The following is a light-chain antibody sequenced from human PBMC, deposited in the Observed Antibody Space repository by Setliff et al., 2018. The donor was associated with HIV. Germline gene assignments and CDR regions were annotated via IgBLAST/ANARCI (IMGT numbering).Light chain of an antibody. V-gene: IGLV2-14*03. CDR3: SSYTTSSTLYV. CDR1: SSDVGGYYS. J-gene: IGLJ1*01. CDR2: DVI. Sequence: QSALTQPAPVSGSPGQSITISCTGISSDVGGYYSVSWYQQHPGKAPKLMIYDVINRPSGVSNRFSGSRSGNTASLTISGLQVEDEADYYCSSYTTSSTLYVFGPGTKVTVL.